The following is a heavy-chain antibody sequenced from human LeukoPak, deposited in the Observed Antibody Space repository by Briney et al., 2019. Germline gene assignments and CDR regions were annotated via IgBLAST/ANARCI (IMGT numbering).Heavy chain of an antibody. V-gene: IGHV4-4*07. J-gene: IGHJ4*02. CDR2: IYTSGST. CDR3: ARGLAYSSSWYYFDY. Sequence: SETMSLTCTVSGGSISSYYWSWIRQPAGKGLEWIGRIYTSGSTNYNPSLKSRVTMSVDTSENQFSLKLSSVTAADTAVYYCARGLAYSSSWYYFDYWGQGTLVTVSS. D-gene: IGHD6-13*01. CDR1: GGSISSYY.